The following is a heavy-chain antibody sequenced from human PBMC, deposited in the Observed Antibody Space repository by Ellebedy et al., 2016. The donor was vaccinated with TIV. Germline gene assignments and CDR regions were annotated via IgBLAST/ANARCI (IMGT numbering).Heavy chain of an antibody. CDR1: SGSVSSGRHY. Sequence: SETLSLXXTVSSGSVSSGRHYLSWIRQPPGKGLVWIVYIYYTGTTNYSPSLKSRLTISVDTSKNQFSLKLSSVTAADTAVYYCATVSYNRPGSIIGHFFDYWGQGTLVTVSS. D-gene: IGHD3-10*01. J-gene: IGHJ4*02. CDR2: IYYTGTT. V-gene: IGHV4-61*01. CDR3: ATVSYNRPGSIIGHFFDY.